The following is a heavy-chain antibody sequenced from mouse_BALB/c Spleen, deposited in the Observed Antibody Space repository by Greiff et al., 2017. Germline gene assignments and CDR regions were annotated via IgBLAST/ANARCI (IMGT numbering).Heavy chain of an antibody. CDR2: INPYNDGT. CDR3: ARGGAMILYYFDY. CDR1: GYTFTSYV. Sequence: VQLQQSGPELVKPGASVKMSCKASGYTFTSYVMHWVKQKPGQGLEWIGYINPYNDGTKYNEKFKGKATLTSDKSSSTAYMELSSLTSEDSAVYYCARGGAMILYYFDYWGQGTTLTVSS. J-gene: IGHJ2*01. V-gene: IGHV1-14*01. D-gene: IGHD2-4*01.